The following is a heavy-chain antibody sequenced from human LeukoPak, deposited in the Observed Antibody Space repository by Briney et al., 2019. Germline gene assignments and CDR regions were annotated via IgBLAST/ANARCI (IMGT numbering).Heavy chain of an antibody. Sequence: ASVKASCKASGYTFTGYYMHWVRQAPGQGLEWMGWINPNSGGTNYAQKFQGRVTMTRDTSISTAYMELSRLRSDDTAVYYCARGQRSSWYLGAAYNWFDPWGQGTLVTVSS. CDR1: GYTFTGYY. J-gene: IGHJ5*02. D-gene: IGHD6-13*01. V-gene: IGHV1-2*02. CDR2: INPNSGGT. CDR3: ARGQRSSWYLGAAYNWFDP.